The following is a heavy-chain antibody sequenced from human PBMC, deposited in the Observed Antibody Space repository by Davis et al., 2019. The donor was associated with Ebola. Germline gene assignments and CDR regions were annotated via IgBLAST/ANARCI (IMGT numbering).Heavy chain of an antibody. CDR2: IYYSGST. D-gene: IGHD6-19*01. CDR3: ARSCSGWCLDYYYYGMDV. CDR1: GGSFSSYY. J-gene: IGHJ6*02. Sequence: MPSETLSLTCAVYGGSFSSYYWSWIRQPPGKGLEWIGYIYYSGSTNYNPSLKSRVTISVDTSKNQFSLKLSSVTAADTAVYYCARSCSGWCLDYYYYGMDVWGQGTTVTVSS. V-gene: IGHV4-59*08.